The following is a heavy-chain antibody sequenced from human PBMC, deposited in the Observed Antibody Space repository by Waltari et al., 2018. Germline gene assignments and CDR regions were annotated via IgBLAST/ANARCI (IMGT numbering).Heavy chain of an antibody. Sequence: QLQLQESGPGLVKPSETLSLTCTVSGGSISSSSYYWGWIRQPPGKGLEWIGSIDYSGSTYYNPSLKSRVTISVDTSKNQFSLKLSSVTAADTAVYYCARGRGVIAAAGYYFDYWGQGTLVTVSS. D-gene: IGHD6-13*01. V-gene: IGHV4-39*07. CDR2: IDYSGST. CDR1: GGSISSSSYY. CDR3: ARGRGVIAAAGYYFDY. J-gene: IGHJ4*02.